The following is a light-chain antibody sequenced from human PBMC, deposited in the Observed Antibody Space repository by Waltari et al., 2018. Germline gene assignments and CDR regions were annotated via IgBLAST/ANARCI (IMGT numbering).Light chain of an antibody. CDR3: LAWDSSLTAWV. J-gene: IGLJ3*02. Sequence: QAGLTQPPSVSKGLRQTATLTCSGNSNNVGYQGAAWLQQHQGHPPRLLLYRDNNRPSGISERFSASRSGNTASLTITGLQPEDEADYFCLAWDSSLTAWVFGGGTKLTVL. CDR1: SNNVGYQG. V-gene: IGLV10-54*01. CDR2: RDN.